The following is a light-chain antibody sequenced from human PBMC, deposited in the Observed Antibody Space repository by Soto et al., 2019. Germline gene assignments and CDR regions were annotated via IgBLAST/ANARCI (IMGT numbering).Light chain of an antibody. CDR1: QSISSW. CDR2: EAS. J-gene: IGKJ1*01. V-gene: IGKV1-5*03. Sequence: DIQMTQSPSTLSASVGDRVTITCRASQSISSWLAWYQQKPGKAPKLLIYEASSLESGVASRFSGSGSGTEFTLTISSLQPDDFATYYCQQYSSSPTFGQGTKVEIK. CDR3: QQYSSSPT.